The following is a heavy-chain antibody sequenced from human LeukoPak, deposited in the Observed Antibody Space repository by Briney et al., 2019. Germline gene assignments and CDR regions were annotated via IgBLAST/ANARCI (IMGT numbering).Heavy chain of an antibody. CDR2: INPKIGGT. CDR3: ARELFTPRDH. J-gene: IGHJ4*02. D-gene: IGHD2-15*01. Sequence: GASVKVSCKASGYTFNDFFIHWLRQAPGQGLEWLGWINPKIGGTDYAQKFQGRVTMTRDTSVSTAYMELSGLTSDDTAMYYCARELFTPRDHWGQGTLVTVSS. CDR1: GYTFNDFF. V-gene: IGHV1-2*02.